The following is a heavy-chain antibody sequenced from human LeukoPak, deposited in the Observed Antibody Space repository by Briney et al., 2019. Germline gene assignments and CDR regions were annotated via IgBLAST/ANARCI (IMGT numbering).Heavy chain of an antibody. CDR3: ARDSVLSGMDV. J-gene: IGHJ6*02. D-gene: IGHD5/OR15-5a*01. CDR2: IKQDGSEK. V-gene: IGHV3-7*01. CDR1: AFPFSSYG. Sequence: GGSLRLSCAASAFPFSSYGMHWVRQAPGKGLEWVANIKQDGSEKYYVDSVKGRFTISRDNAKNSLYLQMNSLRAEDTAVYYCARDSVLSGMDVWGQGTTVTVSS.